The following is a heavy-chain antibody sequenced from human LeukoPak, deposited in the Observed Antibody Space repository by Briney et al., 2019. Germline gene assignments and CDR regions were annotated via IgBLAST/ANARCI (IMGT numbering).Heavy chain of an antibody. Sequence: GGSLRLSCAASGFTFSGYWMHWVRQAPGKGLVWVSRINSDGSSTSYADSVKGRFTISRDNAKNTLYLQMNSLRAEDTAVYYCARDRAWSSSGYSGIDYWGQGTLVTVSS. CDR1: GFTFSGYW. J-gene: IGHJ4*02. CDR2: INSDGSST. V-gene: IGHV3-74*01. D-gene: IGHD3-22*01. CDR3: ARDRAWSSSGYSGIDY.